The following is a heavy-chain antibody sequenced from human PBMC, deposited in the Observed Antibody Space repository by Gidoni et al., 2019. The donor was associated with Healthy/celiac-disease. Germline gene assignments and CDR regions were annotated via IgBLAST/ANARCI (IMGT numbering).Heavy chain of an antibody. D-gene: IGHD6-13*01. V-gene: IGHV3-13*01. Sequence: EVQLVESGGGLVQPGGSLRLSCAASGFTFSSYDMHWVRQATGKGLEWVSAIGTAGDTYYPGSVKGRFTISRENAKNSLYLQMNSLRAGDTAVYYCARGGGAAAVSPGYYYYGMDVWGQGTTVTVSS. CDR2: IGTAGDT. CDR3: ARGGGAAAVSPGYYYYGMDV. J-gene: IGHJ6*02. CDR1: GFTFSSYD.